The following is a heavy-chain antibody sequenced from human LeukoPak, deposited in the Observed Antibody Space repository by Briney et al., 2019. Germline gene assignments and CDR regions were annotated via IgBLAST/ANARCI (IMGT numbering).Heavy chain of an antibody. Sequence: ASVKVSCKASGHTFTSYAMNWVRQAPGQGLEWMGWINTNTGNPTYAQGFTGRFVFSLDTSVSTAYLQISSLKAEDTAVYYCARDHCSGGSCYEDYYYYYGMDVWGQGTTVTVSS. D-gene: IGHD2-15*01. J-gene: IGHJ6*02. CDR2: INTNTGNP. CDR1: GHTFTSYA. V-gene: IGHV7-4-1*02. CDR3: ARDHCSGGSCYEDYYYYYGMDV.